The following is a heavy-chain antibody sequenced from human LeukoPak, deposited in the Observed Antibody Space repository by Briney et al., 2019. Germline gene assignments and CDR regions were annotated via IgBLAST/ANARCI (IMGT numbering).Heavy chain of an antibody. Sequence: GGSLRLSCAASGFTFSGYSMNWVRQAPGKGLEWVSSISSSSSYIYYADSVKGRFTISRDNAKNSLYLQMNSLRAEDTAVYYCASGGITVTGFEYWGQGTLVTVSS. D-gene: IGHD4-17*01. CDR2: ISSSSSYI. CDR3: ASGGITVTGFEY. CDR1: GFTFSGYS. J-gene: IGHJ4*02. V-gene: IGHV3-21*01.